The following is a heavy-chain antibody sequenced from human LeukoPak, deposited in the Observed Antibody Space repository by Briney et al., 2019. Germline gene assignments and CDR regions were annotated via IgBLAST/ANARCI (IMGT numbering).Heavy chain of an antibody. CDR3: VRNLAVAGTCFDS. Sequence: PGGSLRLSCAASGFTFSNYAMHWVRRAPGEGLEWVAVMSYDGNNAYYADSLKGRFTISRDNSKNTLYLQMNSLRAEDTAVYYCVRNLAVAGTCFDSWGQGTLVTVSS. V-gene: IGHV3-30-3*01. J-gene: IGHJ4*02. D-gene: IGHD6-19*01. CDR1: GFTFSNYA. CDR2: MSYDGNNA.